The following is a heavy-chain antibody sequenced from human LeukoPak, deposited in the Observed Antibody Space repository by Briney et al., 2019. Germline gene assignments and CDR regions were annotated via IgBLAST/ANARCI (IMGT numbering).Heavy chain of an antibody. D-gene: IGHD6-19*01. J-gene: IGHJ6*02. CDR1: GRSISSYY. CDR3: ARDVAVAGDYYYGMDV. Sequence: PSETLSLTCTVSGRSISSYYWSWIRQPPGKGLEWIGSIHYSGSTKYNPSLDSRVTTSVDTSKNQFCLKLSSVTAADTAVYYCARDVAVAGDYYYGMDVWGQVTTVTVSS. CDR2: IHYSGST. V-gene: IGHV4-59*01.